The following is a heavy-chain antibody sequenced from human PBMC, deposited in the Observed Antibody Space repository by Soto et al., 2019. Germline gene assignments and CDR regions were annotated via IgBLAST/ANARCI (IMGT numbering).Heavy chain of an antibody. J-gene: IGHJ4*02. CDR2: IYWDDDK. CDR3: APQRYFDWPRAAFDY. Sequence: QITLKESGPPLVKPTQTLTLTCTFSGFSLSTSGVGVGWIRQPPGKALEWLALIYWDDDKRYSPSLKRRLTLTKDTSKNQVVLTMTNMDPVDTATYYCAPQRYFDWPRAAFDYWGQGTLVTVSS. CDR1: GFSLSTSGVG. D-gene: IGHD3-9*01. V-gene: IGHV2-5*02.